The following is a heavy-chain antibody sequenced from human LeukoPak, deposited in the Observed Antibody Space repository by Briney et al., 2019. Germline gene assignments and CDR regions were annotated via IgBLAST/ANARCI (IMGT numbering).Heavy chain of an antibody. V-gene: IGHV1-46*02. CDR3: ARELLGAYDSSGYTFDY. J-gene: IGHJ4*02. Sequence: ASVKVFCKASGHSYNRYYMHWVPQPPGQGLEWMGIIIPSSGSTSYAQKFQGRVTMTRDTSTSTVYMELSSLRSEDTAVYYCARELLGAYDSSGYTFDYWGQGTLVTVSS. D-gene: IGHD3-22*01. CDR2: IIPSSGST. CDR1: GHSYNRYY.